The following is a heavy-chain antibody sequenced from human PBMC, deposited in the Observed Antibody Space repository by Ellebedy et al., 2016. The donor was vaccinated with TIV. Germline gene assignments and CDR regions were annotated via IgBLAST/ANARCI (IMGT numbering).Heavy chain of an antibody. CDR3: ARGEADFGDYHYGLDV. Sequence: SETLSLTCTVSGGSTISSSHYWGWIRQPPGKGLEWIGSNHYSGSTYYDPSLKSRVIISVDTSKNEVSLKLTSVTAADTAFYYCARGEADFGDYHYGLDVWGQGTTVTVSS. D-gene: IGHD4-17*01. CDR2: NHYSGST. CDR1: GGSTISSSHY. V-gene: IGHV4-39*07. J-gene: IGHJ6*02.